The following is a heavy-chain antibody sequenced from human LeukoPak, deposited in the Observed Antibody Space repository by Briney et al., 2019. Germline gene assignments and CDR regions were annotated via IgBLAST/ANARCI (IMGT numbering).Heavy chain of an antibody. Sequence: GGSLRLSCAASGFTFTIYWMSWVRQAPGKGLEWVANIDQDGREKSFVDSVKGRFSISRDNAKNTLYLQMNSLRAEDTAVYYCARAIYGSGSYSFDYWGQGTLVTVSS. D-gene: IGHD3-10*01. CDR3: ARAIYGSGSYSFDY. CDR2: IDQDGREK. J-gene: IGHJ4*02. CDR1: GFTFTIYW. V-gene: IGHV3-7*01.